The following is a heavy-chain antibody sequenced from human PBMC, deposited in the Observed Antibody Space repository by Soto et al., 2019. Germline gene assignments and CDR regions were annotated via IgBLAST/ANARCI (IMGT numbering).Heavy chain of an antibody. D-gene: IGHD6-13*01. J-gene: IGHJ5*02. CDR2: IYYSGST. CDR1: GGSVSSGSYY. Sequence: QVQLQESGPGLVKPSETLSLTCTVSGGSVSSGSYYWSWIRQPPGKGLEWIGYIYYSGSTNYNPSLKSRVTISVDTSKHQFSLKLSSVTAADTAVYYCARSLAAAGQNWFDPWGQGTLVTVSS. V-gene: IGHV4-61*01. CDR3: ARSLAAAGQNWFDP.